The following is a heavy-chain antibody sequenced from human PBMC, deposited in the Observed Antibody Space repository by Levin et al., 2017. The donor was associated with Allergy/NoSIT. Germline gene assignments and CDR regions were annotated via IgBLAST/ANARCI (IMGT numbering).Heavy chain of an antibody. D-gene: IGHD6-13*01. CDR2: IRSKANSYAT. CDR1: GFTFSGSA. J-gene: IGHJ6*02. V-gene: IGHV3-73*01. Sequence: GESLKISCAASGFTFSGSAMHWVRQASGKGLEWIGRIRSKANSYATAYAASVKGRFTISRDDSENTAFLQMNSLKTEDTAVYFCTRHDDSSSYGMDVWGQGTTVTVSS. CDR3: TRHDDSSSYGMDV.